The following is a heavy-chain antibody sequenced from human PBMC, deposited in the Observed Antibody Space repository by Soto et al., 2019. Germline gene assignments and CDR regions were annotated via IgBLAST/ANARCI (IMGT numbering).Heavy chain of an antibody. J-gene: IGHJ6*01. Sequence: HVQLVQSGAEVKKPGSSVKVSCKASGGAFRSYTISWVRQAPGQGLEWMGGITPIFGAANYAQKFEGRVTISADKSTTTAYKELSNLTSEDTAVYYCARDEIAVANRVGMDVW. V-gene: IGHV1-69*06. CDR2: ITPIFGAA. CDR1: GGAFRSYT. D-gene: IGHD6-19*01. CDR3: ARDEIAVANRVGMDV.